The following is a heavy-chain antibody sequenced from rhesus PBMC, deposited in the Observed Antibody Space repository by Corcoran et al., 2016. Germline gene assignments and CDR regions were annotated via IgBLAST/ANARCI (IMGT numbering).Heavy chain of an antibody. V-gene: IGHV3S5*01. CDR1: GFTFSSYG. J-gene: IGHJ4*01. CDR2: INSGGGST. D-gene: IGHD3-3*01. CDR3: VKNTNFWTGYYFDY. Sequence: EVQLVETGGGLVQPGGSLKLSCAASGFTFSSYGMSWVRQAPGKGLEWVSAINSGGGSTYYEDSVKCRFTISRDTSNNTLSLQMNSLRAEDTAVYYCVKNTNFWTGYYFDYWGQGVLVTVSS.